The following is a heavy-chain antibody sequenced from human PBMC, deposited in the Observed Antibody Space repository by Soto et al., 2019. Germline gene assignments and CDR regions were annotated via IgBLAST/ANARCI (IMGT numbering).Heavy chain of an antibody. V-gene: IGHV3-23*01. D-gene: IGHD3-3*02. CDR3: AKDSISYNGIYVAFDV. J-gene: IGHJ3*01. Sequence: VHLLESGGGLVQPGGSLRLSCEASGFTFSNYAMAWVRQTPGEGPEWVSTIGGGDDIFYAESVQGRFIISRDDSRSTMYLQMDNLRVEDTAIYFCAKDSISYNGIYVAFDVWGQGTVVTVSS. CDR1: GFTFSNYA. CDR2: IGGGDDI.